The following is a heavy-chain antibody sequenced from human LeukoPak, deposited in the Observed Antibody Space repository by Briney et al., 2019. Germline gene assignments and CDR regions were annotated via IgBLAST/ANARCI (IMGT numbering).Heavy chain of an antibody. CDR3: AKDYRSTVAGGRNWFDP. D-gene: IGHD6-19*01. Sequence: GGSLRLSCAASGFTFSSYAMSWVRQAPGKGLEWVSAISGSGGSTYNADSVKGRFTISRDSSKNTLYLQINSLRAEDTAVYYCAKDYRSTVAGGRNWFDPWGQGTLVTVSS. CDR1: GFTFSSYA. J-gene: IGHJ5*02. CDR2: ISGSGGST. V-gene: IGHV3-23*01.